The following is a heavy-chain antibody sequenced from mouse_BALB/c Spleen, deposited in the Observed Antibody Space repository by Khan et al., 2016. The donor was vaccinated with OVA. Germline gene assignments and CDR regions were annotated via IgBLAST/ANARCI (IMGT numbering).Heavy chain of an antibody. CDR1: GFSLTNYG. CDR2: IWSDGST. J-gene: IGHJ4*01. D-gene: IGHD2-10*01. CDR3: ARQPYYHYNVMDY. V-gene: IGHV2-6-1*01. Sequence: QVQLKESGPGLVAPSQSLSITCTISGFSLTNYGVHWVRQPPGKGLEWLVVIWSDGSTTYNSALKSRLTISKDKSKSQVFLKMNSLQTDDTAMYCCARQPYYHYNVMDYWGQGTSVTVSS.